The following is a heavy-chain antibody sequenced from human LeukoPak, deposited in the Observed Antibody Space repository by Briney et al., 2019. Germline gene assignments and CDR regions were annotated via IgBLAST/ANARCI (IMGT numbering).Heavy chain of an antibody. Sequence: GGSLRLSCAASGFTFSNYGIHWVRQAPGKGLEWVAFIRFDGSNEYYADSVKGRFTLSRDNSKNTLYLQMNSLRAEDTAVYYCAREQEAYDYWGQGTLVTVSS. CDR1: GFTFSNYG. V-gene: IGHV3-30*02. CDR2: IRFDGSNE. J-gene: IGHJ4*02. CDR3: AREQEAYDY. D-gene: IGHD3-16*01.